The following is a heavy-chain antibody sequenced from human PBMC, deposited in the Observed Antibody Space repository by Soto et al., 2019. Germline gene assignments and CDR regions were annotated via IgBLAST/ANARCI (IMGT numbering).Heavy chain of an antibody. CDR1: GFTFNNAW. V-gene: IGHV3-15*07. Sequence: EVPLVESGGGLVKPGGSLRLSCAASGFTFNNAWMNCVRQAPGKGLEWVGRIRSKTDGGTTEYAAPVKGRFTISRDDSKNTLYLQMNSLKIEDTAVYYCFTRTAALLRWGQGTLVTVSP. J-gene: IGHJ4*02. CDR3: FTRTAALLR. CDR2: IRSKTDGGTT. D-gene: IGHD6-13*01.